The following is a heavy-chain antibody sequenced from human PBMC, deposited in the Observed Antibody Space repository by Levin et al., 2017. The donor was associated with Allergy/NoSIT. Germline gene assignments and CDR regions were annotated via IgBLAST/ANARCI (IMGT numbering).Heavy chain of an antibody. V-gene: IGHV4-59*01. CDR1: GGSISSYY. D-gene: IGHD6-13*01. CDR3: ARGRDSTTLAFDI. CDR2: IYYSGST. J-gene: IGHJ3*02. Sequence: SETLSLTCTVSGGSISSYYWSWIRQPPGKGLEWIGYIYYSGSTNYNPSLKSRVTISVDTSKNQFSLKLSSVTAADTAVYYCARGRDSTTLAFDIWGQGTMVTVSS.